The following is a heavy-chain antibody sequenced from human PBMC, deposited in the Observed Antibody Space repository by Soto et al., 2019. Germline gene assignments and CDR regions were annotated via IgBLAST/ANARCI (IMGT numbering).Heavy chain of an antibody. CDR2: IDPSDSYT. D-gene: IGHD3-3*01. CDR3: DRIRSGQAQEGRGFDP. Sequence: GESLKISCKGSGYSFTSYWVSWVRQMPGKGLEWMGRIDPSDSYTNYSPSFQGHVTISADKSISTAYLQWSSLKASDTAMYYCDRIRSGQAQEGRGFDPWGQGTLVTVSS. CDR1: GYSFTSYW. J-gene: IGHJ5*02. V-gene: IGHV5-10-1*01.